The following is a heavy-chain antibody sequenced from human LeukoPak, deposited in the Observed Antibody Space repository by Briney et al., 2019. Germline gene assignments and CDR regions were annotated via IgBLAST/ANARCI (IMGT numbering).Heavy chain of an antibody. CDR3: ARRGSSSWKTFDY. D-gene: IGHD6-13*01. J-gene: IGHJ4*02. Sequence: SETLSLTCTVSGGSITSSTHYWGWIRQPPGKGLEWIGTIYYTGSPTFYNPSLKSRLIISVDTSKSHFSLKLTSVTAADTAVYYCARRGSSSWKTFDYWGQGTLVTVSS. CDR2: IYYTGSPT. V-gene: IGHV4-39*07. CDR1: GGSITSSTHY.